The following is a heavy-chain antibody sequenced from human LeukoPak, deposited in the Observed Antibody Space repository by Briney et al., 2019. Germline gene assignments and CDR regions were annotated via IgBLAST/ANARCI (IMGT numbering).Heavy chain of an antibody. CDR1: GGSISSYY. Sequence: SETLSLTCTVSGGSISSYYWSWIRQPPGKGLEWIGYIYYSGSTNYNPSLKSRVTISVLTSKNQFSLKLTSVTAADTAVYYCARAVVGGYFDFWGQGTLVTVSS. CDR3: ARAVVGGYFDF. CDR2: IYYSGST. J-gene: IGHJ4*02. D-gene: IGHD2-15*01. V-gene: IGHV4-59*01.